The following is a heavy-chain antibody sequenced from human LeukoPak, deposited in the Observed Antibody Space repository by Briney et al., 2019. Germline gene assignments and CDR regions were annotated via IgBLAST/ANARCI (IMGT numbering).Heavy chain of an antibody. CDR2: INHSGST. J-gene: IGHJ6*02. Sequence: SETLSLTCAVYGGSFSGYYWSWIRQPPGKGLEWIGEINHSGSTNYNPSLKSRVTISVDTSKNQFSLKLSSVTAADTAVYYCARIRITMVRGGYYYYGMDVWGQGTLVTVSS. CDR1: GGSFSGYY. D-gene: IGHD3-10*01. V-gene: IGHV4-34*01. CDR3: ARIRITMVRGGYYYYGMDV.